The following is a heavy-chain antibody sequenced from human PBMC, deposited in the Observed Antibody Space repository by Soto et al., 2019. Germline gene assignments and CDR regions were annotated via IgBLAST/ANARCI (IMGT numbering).Heavy chain of an antibody. J-gene: IGHJ4*02. CDR3: AKDTLYSIAAAGFNDY. CDR2: ISYDGSNK. D-gene: IGHD6-13*01. Sequence: GGSLRLSCAASGFTFSSYGMHWVRQAPGKGLEWVAVISYDGSNKYYADSVKGRFTISRDNSKNTLYLQMNSLRAEDTAVYYCAKDTLYSIAAAGFNDYWGQGTLVTVSS. V-gene: IGHV3-30*18. CDR1: GFTFSSYG.